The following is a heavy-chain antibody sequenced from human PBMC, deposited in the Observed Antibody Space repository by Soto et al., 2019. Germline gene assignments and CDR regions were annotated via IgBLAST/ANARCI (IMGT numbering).Heavy chain of an antibody. D-gene: IGHD4-17*01. J-gene: IGHJ4*02. CDR2: IDYTGGT. Sequence: KPSETLSLTCSVSGASIRDGDYYWSWLRQPPGKGPEWIGIIDYTGGTHYNPTLTGPVSMSVDTSANQFSLKVNFVTAADSAVYHCARVGYGDYGRGYYFDFWGPGILVTVSS. CDR3: ARVGYGDYGRGYYFDF. CDR1: GASIRDGDYY. V-gene: IGHV4-30-4*01.